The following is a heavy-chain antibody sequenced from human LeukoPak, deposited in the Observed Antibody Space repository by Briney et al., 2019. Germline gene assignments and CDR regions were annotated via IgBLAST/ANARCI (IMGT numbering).Heavy chain of an antibody. V-gene: IGHV3-74*01. CDR3: ARDSMVRGVIITFDY. J-gene: IGHJ4*01. Sequence: GGSLRLPCAASGLTFSSYWMHWVRQAPGKGLVWVSRINSDGSSTSYADSVKGRFTISRDNAKNTLYLQMNSLRAEDTAVYYCARDSMVRGVIITFDYWGQGTLVTVSS. CDR1: GLTFSSYW. CDR2: INSDGSST. D-gene: IGHD3-10*01.